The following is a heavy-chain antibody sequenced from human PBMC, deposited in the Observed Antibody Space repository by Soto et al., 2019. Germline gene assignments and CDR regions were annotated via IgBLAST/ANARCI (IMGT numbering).Heavy chain of an antibody. V-gene: IGHV4-59*01. J-gene: IGHJ6*01. Sequence: QVQLQESGPGLVKPSETLSLTCRISGGSISRYYWNWIRQAPGKGLEWIGFISSSGSTNYNPALTRRVTISVDTSKDQIALRLNSVTAADTAVYYCARVQSTSWGYYYAVDVWGQGTTVTVSS. CDR2: ISSSGST. D-gene: IGHD2-2*01. CDR3: ARVQSTSWGYYYAVDV. CDR1: GGSISRYY.